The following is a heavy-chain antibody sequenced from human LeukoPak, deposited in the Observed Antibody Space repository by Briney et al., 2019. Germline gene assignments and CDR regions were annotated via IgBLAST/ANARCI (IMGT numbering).Heavy chain of an antibody. Sequence: ASVKVSCKASGYTFTSYGISWVRQAPGQGLEWMGWISAYNGNTNYAQKLQGRVTMTTDTSTSTAYMELRSLRSDDTAVYYCARGATYYYDSSSYYQCDYWGQGTLVTVSS. CDR3: ARGATYYYDSSSYYQCDY. J-gene: IGHJ4*02. CDR1: GYTFTSYG. CDR2: ISAYNGNT. D-gene: IGHD3-22*01. V-gene: IGHV1-18*01.